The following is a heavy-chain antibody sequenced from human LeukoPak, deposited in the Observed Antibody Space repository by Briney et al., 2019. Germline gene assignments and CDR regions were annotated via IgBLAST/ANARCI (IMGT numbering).Heavy chain of an antibody. CDR1: GSTFSSYA. D-gene: IGHD1-14*01. Sequence: GRSLRLSCAASGSTFSSYAMHWVRQAPGKGLEWVAVISYDGSNKYYADSVKGRFTISRDNSKNTLYLQMNSLRAEDTAVYYCARDIAELDYWGQGTLVTVSS. CDR3: ARDIAELDY. CDR2: ISYDGSNK. J-gene: IGHJ4*02. V-gene: IGHV3-30-3*01.